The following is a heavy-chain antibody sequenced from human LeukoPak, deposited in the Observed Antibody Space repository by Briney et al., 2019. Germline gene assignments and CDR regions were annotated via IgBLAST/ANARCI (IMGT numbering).Heavy chain of an antibody. CDR1: GVTFSNYE. CDR3: AELGITMIGGV. CDR2: ISSSGSTI. Sequence: GGSLRLSCAASGVTFSNYEMHWVRQAPGKGLEWVSYISSSGSTIYYADSVKGRFTISRDNAKNSLYLQMNSLRAEDTAVYYCAELGITMIGGVWGKGTTVTISS. J-gene: IGHJ6*04. V-gene: IGHV3-48*03. D-gene: IGHD3-10*02.